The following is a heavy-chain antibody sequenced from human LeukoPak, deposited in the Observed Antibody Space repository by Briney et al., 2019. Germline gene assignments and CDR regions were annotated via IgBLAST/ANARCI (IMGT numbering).Heavy chain of an antibody. D-gene: IGHD3-22*01. V-gene: IGHV3-7*01. CDR3: ARESYYYDSSGPGGYYYYMDV. J-gene: IGHJ6*03. CDR2: IKQDGSEK. CDR1: GFTFSGSA. Sequence: PGGSLRLSCAASGFTFSGSAMHWVRQASGKGLDWVANIKQDGSEKYYVDSVKGRFTISRDNAKNSLYLQMNSLRAEDTAVYYCARESYYYDSSGPGGYYYYMDVWGKGTTVTVSS.